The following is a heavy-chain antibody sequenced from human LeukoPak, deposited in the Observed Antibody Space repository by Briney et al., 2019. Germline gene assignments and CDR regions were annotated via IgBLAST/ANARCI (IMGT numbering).Heavy chain of an antibody. D-gene: IGHD4-17*01. V-gene: IGHV3-30*03. CDR2: ISYDGSNK. Sequence: PGGSLRLSCAASGFTFSSYGMHWVRQAPGKGLEWVAVISYDGSNKYYADSVKGRFTISRDNSKNTLYLQMNSLRAEDTAVYYCARERAMTTVRWFDPWGQGTLVTVSS. CDR3: ARERAMTTVRWFDP. J-gene: IGHJ5*02. CDR1: GFTFSSYG.